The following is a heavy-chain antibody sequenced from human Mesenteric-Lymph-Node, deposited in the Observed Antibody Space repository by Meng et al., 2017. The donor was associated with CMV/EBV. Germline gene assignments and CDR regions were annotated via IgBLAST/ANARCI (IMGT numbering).Heavy chain of an antibody. CDR1: GDSVSSNSAA. D-gene: IGHD1-26*01. J-gene: IGHJ4*02. V-gene: IGHV6-1*01. Sequence: ISGDSVSSNSAAWNWIRPSPSRGLEWLGRTYYRSKWYNDYAVSVKSRITINPDTSKNQFSLQLNSVTPEDTAVYYCARGVGAIPFDYWGQGTLVTVSS. CDR2: TYYRSKWYN. CDR3: ARGVGAIPFDY.